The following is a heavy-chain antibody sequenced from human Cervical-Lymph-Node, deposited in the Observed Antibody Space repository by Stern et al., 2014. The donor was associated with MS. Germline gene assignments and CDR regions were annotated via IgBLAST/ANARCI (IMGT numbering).Heavy chain of an antibody. D-gene: IGHD2-8*01. V-gene: IGHV4-4*07. CDR1: GGSISTYY. Sequence: QVQLQESGPGLVKPSETLSLTCTVSGGSISTYYCNWIRQSAGKGLEWIGRIYTTGSTDYNPSLKSRVTMSVDTSKKQCSLKLSSVTAADTAVYYCATSNEPGRDYYQYYGMDVWGQGTTVTISS. J-gene: IGHJ6*02. CDR3: ATSNEPGRDYYQYYGMDV. CDR2: IYTTGST.